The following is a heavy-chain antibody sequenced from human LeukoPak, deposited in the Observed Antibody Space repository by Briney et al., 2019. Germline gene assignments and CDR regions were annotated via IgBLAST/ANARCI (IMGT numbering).Heavy chain of an antibody. D-gene: IGHD3-16*02. CDR1: GGSIGSYY. CDR3: ARERLGELSDAFDI. J-gene: IGHJ3*02. V-gene: IGHV4-59*01. CDR2: IYYSGST. Sequence: KPSETLSLTCTVSGGSIGSYYWSWIRQPPGKGLEWIGYIYYSGSTNYNPSLKSRVTISVDTSKNQFSLKLSSVTAADTAVYYCARERLGELSDAFDIWGQGTMVTVSS.